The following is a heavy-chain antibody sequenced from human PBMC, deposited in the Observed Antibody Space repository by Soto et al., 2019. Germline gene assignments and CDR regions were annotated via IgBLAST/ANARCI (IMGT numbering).Heavy chain of an antibody. J-gene: IGHJ4*02. CDR1: GFTFSDYP. CDR3: ARETPSFDS. CDR2: IRTISSAI. D-gene: IGHD2-15*01. V-gene: IGHV3-48*02. Sequence: LRLSCVASGFTFSDYPMNWVRQAPGKGLEWVSSIRTISSAIYFADSVRGRFTISRDNARNSLYLQMTSLRDEDTAVYYCARETPSFDSWGQGTLVTVSS.